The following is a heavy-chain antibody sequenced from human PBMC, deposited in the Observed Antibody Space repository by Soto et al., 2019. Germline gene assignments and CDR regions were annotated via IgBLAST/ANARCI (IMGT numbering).Heavy chain of an antibody. CDR3: ARDHFLAGYYYGMDV. Sequence: SETLSLTCTVSGGSISSAGYYWNWIRQHPGKGLEWIGYIYYSGSTYYNPSLKSRITISVDTSKDQVSLELSSVTAADTAVYYCARDHFLAGYYYGMDVWGQGTTVTVSS. CDR1: GGSISSAGYY. J-gene: IGHJ6*02. CDR2: IYYSGST. V-gene: IGHV4-31*03.